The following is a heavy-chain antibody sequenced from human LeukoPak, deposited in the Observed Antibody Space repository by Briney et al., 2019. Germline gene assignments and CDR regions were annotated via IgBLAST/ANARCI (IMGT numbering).Heavy chain of an antibody. CDR2: ISAYNGNT. Sequence: ASVKVSCKATGYTFTSYGISWLRQAPGQGLEWMGWISAYNGNTNYAQKLQGRVTMTTDTSTSTAYMELRSLRSDDMAVYYCERQSYYDSSGYSTTYYYYYYMDVWGKGTTVTVSS. CDR3: ERQSYYDSSGYSTTYYYYYYMDV. CDR1: GYTFTSYG. D-gene: IGHD3-22*01. V-gene: IGHV1-18*03. J-gene: IGHJ6*03.